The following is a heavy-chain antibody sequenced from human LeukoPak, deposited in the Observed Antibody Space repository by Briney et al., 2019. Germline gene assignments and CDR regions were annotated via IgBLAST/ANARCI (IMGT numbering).Heavy chain of an antibody. CDR2: IYYSGST. J-gene: IGHJ4*02. CDR1: GGSFSGYY. D-gene: IGHD2/OR15-2a*01. Sequence: SETLSLTCAVYGGSFSGYYWSWIRQPPGKGLEWIGYIYYSGSTNYNPSLKSRVTISVDTSKNQFSLKLSSVTAADTAVYYCARARRSMPWVYWGQGTLVTVSS. V-gene: IGHV4-59*01. CDR3: ARARRSMPWVY.